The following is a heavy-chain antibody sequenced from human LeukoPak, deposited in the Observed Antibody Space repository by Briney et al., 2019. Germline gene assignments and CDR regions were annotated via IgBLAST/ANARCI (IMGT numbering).Heavy chain of an antibody. D-gene: IGHD3-3*01. CDR2: IYYSGST. J-gene: IGHJ4*02. CDR3: ASSPYYDFWSGYLPPFDY. Sequence: SETLSLTCTVSGGSISGGSYYWSWIRQPPGKGLEWIGYIYYSGSTNYNPSLKSRVTISVDTSKNQFSLKLSSVTAADTAVYYCASSPYYDFWSGYLPPFDYWGQGTLVTVSS. CDR1: GGSISGGSYY. V-gene: IGHV4-61*01.